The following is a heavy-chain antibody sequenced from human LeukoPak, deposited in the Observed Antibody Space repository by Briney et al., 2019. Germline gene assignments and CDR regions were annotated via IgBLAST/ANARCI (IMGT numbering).Heavy chain of an antibody. V-gene: IGHV3-23*01. CDR3: AKDSSSYDWGYMDV. D-gene: IGHD3-22*01. CDR1: GFTFSTYA. CDR2: IGGSDGRT. Sequence: GGSLRLSCAASGFTFSTYAMSWVRQAPGKGLEWVSLIGGSDGRTRYADSVKGRFTISRDNSKNTLYLEMNSLRAEDAAVYYCAKDSSSYDWGYMDVWGKGTTVTISS. J-gene: IGHJ6*03.